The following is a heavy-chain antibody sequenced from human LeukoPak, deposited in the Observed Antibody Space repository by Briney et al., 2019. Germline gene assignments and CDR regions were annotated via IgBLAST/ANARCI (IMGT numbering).Heavy chain of an antibody. J-gene: IGHJ4*02. V-gene: IGHV4-59*08. D-gene: IGHD6-13*01. Sequence: KPSETLSLTCTVSGGSIFSYYWSWIRQPPGKGLEWIGYIHYSGSTNYNPSLKSRATISVDTSKSQFSLKLSSVTAADTAVYYCARGYSSSWYYFDYWGQGTLVTVSS. CDR2: IHYSGST. CDR1: GGSIFSYY. CDR3: ARGYSSSWYYFDY.